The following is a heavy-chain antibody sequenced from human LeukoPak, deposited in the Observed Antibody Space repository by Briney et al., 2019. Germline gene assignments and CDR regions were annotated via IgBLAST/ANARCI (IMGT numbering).Heavy chain of an antibody. CDR2: IHTIGNT. D-gene: IGHD1-1*01. V-gene: IGHV4-61*02. Sequence: SQTLSLTCIVSGDSISSGSYYWTWLRQPAGKGLEWIGRIHTIGNTNYSPSLKSRATISRDTSKNQFSLRLTSVTAADTAVYYCVRDWNGDYFDYWGQGTPVTVSS. CDR3: VRDWNGDYFDY. CDR1: GDSISSGSYY. J-gene: IGHJ4*02.